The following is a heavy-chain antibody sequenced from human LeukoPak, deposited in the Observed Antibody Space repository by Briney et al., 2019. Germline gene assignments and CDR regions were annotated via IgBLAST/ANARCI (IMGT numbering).Heavy chain of an antibody. CDR2: ISAYNGNT. J-gene: IGHJ3*02. D-gene: IGHD5-24*01. Sequence: ASVKVSCKASGYTFTSYGISWVRQAPGQGLEWMGWISAYNGNTNYAQKLQGRVTMTTDTSTSTAYMELRSLRSDDTAVYYSARDQQVGMATINAVHAFDIWGQGTMVTVSS. V-gene: IGHV1-18*01. CDR1: GYTFTSYG. CDR3: ARDQQVGMATINAVHAFDI.